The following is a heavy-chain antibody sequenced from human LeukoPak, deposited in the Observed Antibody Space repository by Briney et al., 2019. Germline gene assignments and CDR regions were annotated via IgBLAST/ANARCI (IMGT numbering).Heavy chain of an antibody. CDR2: IYHSGST. CDR1: GGSISSGSYY. D-gene: IGHD4-11*01. V-gene: IGHV4-39*07. Sequence: SETLSLTCTVSGGSISSGSYYWSWIRQPAGKGLEWIGSIYHSGSTYYNPSLKSRVTISVDRSKNQFSLKLSSVTAADTAVYYCARGDYKWDDYWGQGTLVTVSS. J-gene: IGHJ4*02. CDR3: ARGDYKWDDY.